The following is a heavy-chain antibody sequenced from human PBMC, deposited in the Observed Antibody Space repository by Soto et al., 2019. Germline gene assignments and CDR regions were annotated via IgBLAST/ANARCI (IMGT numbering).Heavy chain of an antibody. J-gene: IGHJ4*02. V-gene: IGHV3-30*04. CDR1: GFTFSSYA. D-gene: IGHD2-2*01. Sequence: GGSLRLSCAASGFTFSSYAMHWVRQAPGKGLEWVAVISYDGSNKYYADSVKGRFTISRDNSKNTLYLQMNSLRVEDTAVYYCAIEGVDSVVVVPAAIDYWGQGTLVTVSS. CDR3: AIEGVDSVVVVPAAIDY. CDR2: ISYDGSNK.